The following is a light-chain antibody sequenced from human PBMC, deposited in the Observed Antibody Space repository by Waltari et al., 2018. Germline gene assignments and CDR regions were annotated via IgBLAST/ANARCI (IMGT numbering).Light chain of an antibody. J-gene: IGLJ2*01. V-gene: IGLV2-14*01. CDR2: DVS. CDR1: SNDVGGYNS. Sequence: SALPPPASVSGSPGQSVTIFCAGTSNDVGGYNSVSWYQEHPGQAPRVIIYDVSDRPSGVSDRFSGSKSGNTASLTISGLQAEDEADYYCSSQSSNDVVLFGGGTKLTVL. CDR3: SSQSSNDVVL.